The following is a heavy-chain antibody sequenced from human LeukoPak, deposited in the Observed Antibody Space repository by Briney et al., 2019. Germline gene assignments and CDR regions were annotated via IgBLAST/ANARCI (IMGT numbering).Heavy chain of an antibody. V-gene: IGHV4-38-2*02. J-gene: IGHJ6*02. CDR1: GYSISSGYY. D-gene: IGHD3-16*01. CDR2: IYHSGST. Sequence: PSETLSLTCTVSGYSISSGYYWGWIRQPPGKGLEWIGSIYHSGSTYYNPSLKSRVTISVDTSKNQMFLKLSSLTAADTAVYYCARFGVDYDMGVWGQGTTVTVSS. CDR3: ARFGVDYDMGV.